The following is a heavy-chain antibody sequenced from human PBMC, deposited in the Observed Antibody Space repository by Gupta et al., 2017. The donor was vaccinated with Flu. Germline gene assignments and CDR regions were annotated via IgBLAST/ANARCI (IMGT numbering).Heavy chain of an antibody. V-gene: IGHV3-72*01. CDR1: GFPFSDHY. J-gene: IGHJ4*02. Sequence: EVQLVESGGGLVQPGGSLRLSCAASGFPFSDHYMDWVRQVPGKGPEWVGRVRTKAKGYTTEYAASVQGRFTISRDDSRNSVHLQRNNLRIEDTAVYYCARAFTIATDQFDYWGQGTLVTVSS. CDR3: ARAFTIATDQFDY. CDR2: VRTKAKGYTT. D-gene: IGHD2-21*01.